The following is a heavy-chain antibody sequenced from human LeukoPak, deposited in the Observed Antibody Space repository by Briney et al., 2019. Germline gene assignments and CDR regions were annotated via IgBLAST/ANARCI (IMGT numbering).Heavy chain of an antibody. CDR1: GFTFRSLA. J-gene: IGHJ3*02. CDR3: AKSLYPDAFDI. CDR2: VRFEGSDK. V-gene: IGHV3-30*02. D-gene: IGHD2-8*01. Sequence: GWSLSLSCAPSGFTFRSLAMHWVRQAAGRGLGWVAFVRFEGSDKNYPDSVKDRFTIYRDNSKNTLSLQMISLRAEDTAVYYCAKSLYPDAFDIWGQGTMVTVS.